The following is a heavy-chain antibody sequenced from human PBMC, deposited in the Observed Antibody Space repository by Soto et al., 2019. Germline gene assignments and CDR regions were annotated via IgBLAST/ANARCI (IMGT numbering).Heavy chain of an antibody. J-gene: IGHJ6*02. Sequence: PGGSLRLSCAASGFTFSSYSMNWVRQAPGKGLEWVSSISSSSSYIYYADSVKGRFTISRDNAKNSLYLQMNSLRAEDTAVYYCARDFEWKLTRPQYYYYGMDVWGQGTTVTVSS. CDR1: GFTFSSYS. V-gene: IGHV3-21*01. CDR3: ARDFEWKLTRPQYYYYGMDV. CDR2: ISSSSSYI. D-gene: IGHD3-3*01.